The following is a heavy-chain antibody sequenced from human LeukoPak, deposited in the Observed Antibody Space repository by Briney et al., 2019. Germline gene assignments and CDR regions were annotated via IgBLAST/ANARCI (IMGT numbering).Heavy chain of an antibody. Sequence: SETLSLTCTVSGYSISSGYYWGWIRQPPGKGLEWIGSIYHSGSTYYNPSLKSRVTISVDTSKNQFSLKLSSVTAADTAVYYCAILGGAAGNYYYYYMDVWGKGTTVTVSS. CDR1: GYSISSGYY. CDR2: IYHSGST. J-gene: IGHJ6*03. CDR3: AILGGAAGNYYYYYMDV. V-gene: IGHV4-38-2*02. D-gene: IGHD6-13*01.